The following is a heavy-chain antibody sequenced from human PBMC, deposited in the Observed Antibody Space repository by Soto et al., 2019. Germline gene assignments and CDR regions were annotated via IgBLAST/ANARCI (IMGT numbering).Heavy chain of an antibody. CDR3: ASHREQWLVPSGAFDI. CDR1: GGSISSSSYY. Sequence: QLQLQESGPGLVKPSETLSLTCTVSGGSISSSSYYWGWIRQPPGKGLEWIGSIYYSGSTYYNPSLKSRVTISVDTSKNQFSLKLSSVTAADTAVYYCASHREQWLVPSGAFDIWGQGTMVTVSS. J-gene: IGHJ3*02. D-gene: IGHD6-19*01. V-gene: IGHV4-39*01. CDR2: IYYSGST.